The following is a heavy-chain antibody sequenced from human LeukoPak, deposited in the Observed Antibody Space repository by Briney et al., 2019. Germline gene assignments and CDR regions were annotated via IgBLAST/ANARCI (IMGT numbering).Heavy chain of an antibody. CDR1: GHTFTGYY. CDR2: INPNSGGT. D-gene: IGHD3-10*01. V-gene: IGHV1-2*02. J-gene: IGHJ3*02. CDR3: ARADLWFGESAFDI. Sequence: ASVKVSCKASGHTFTGYYMHWERQAPGQGLEWMGWINPNSGGTNYAQKFQGRVTMTRDTSISTAYMELSRLRSDDTAVYYCARADLWFGESAFDIWGQGTMVTVSS.